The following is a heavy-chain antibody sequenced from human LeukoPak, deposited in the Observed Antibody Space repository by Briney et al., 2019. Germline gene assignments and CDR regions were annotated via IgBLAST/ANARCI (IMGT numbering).Heavy chain of an antibody. J-gene: IGHJ4*02. CDR1: GYTFTDFY. Sequence: ASVNLSRKASGYTFTDFYIYWVRQAPGQGLEWMGWINPKSRGTTCAQRFQGRVTMIRDTSISTAYMELSGLKSDDTAVYYCARDRSALACRQFDYGGQGTLVTVSS. CDR2: INPKSRGT. CDR3: ARDRSALACRQFDY. V-gene: IGHV1-2*02.